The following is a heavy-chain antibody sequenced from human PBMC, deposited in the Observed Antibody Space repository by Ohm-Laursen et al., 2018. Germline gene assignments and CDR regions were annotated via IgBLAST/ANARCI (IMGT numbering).Heavy chain of an antibody. CDR2: ISSSSSYI. V-gene: IGHV3-21*01. D-gene: IGHD6-13*01. CDR3: ARGGSPFYYYGMDV. Sequence: GSLRLSCAASGFTFSSYSMNWVRQAPGKGLEWVSSISSSSSYIYYADSVKGRFTISRDNAKNSLYLQMNSLRAEDTAVYYCARGGSPFYYYGMDVWGQGTTVTVSS. CDR1: GFTFSSYS. J-gene: IGHJ6*02.